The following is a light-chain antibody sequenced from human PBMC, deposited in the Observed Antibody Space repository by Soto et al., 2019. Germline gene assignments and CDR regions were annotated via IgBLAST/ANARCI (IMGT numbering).Light chain of an antibody. CDR2: GVT. V-gene: IGLV2-14*01. CDR3: SSYSTSYFYL. CDR1: TSDIGFYDY. Sequence: QSVLTHPASVSWSPGHSLTISCTGTTSDIGFYDYVSWYQQYPGKAPKLLIYGVTIRPSGISNRFSGSKSGSTASLTISGLRDEEEADYYCSSYSTSYFYLFGSGTKVTVL. J-gene: IGLJ1*01.